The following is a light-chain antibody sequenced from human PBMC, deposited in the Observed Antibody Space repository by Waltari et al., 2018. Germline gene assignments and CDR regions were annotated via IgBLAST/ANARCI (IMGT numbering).Light chain of an antibody. J-gene: IGKJ4*01. CDR1: QSVTTY. V-gene: IGKV3-11*01. Sequence: DIVLTQSPATLSLSPGERATLSCRASQSVTTYLAWYQLKPGQAPRLLIYDASNRATGIPARFSGSGSGTDFTLTISNLEPEDSAVYYCQQRSKWPLTFGGGTKVEIK. CDR3: QQRSKWPLT. CDR2: DAS.